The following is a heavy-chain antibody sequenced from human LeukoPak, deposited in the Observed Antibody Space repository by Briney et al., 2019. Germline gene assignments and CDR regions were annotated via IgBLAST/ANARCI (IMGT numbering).Heavy chain of an antibody. J-gene: IGHJ6*03. CDR3: ARLYGDYVPYYYYYMDV. CDR1: GYSISSGYY. D-gene: IGHD4-17*01. V-gene: IGHV4-38-2*01. Sequence: PSETLSLTCAVSGYSISSGYYWGWIRQPPGKGLEWIGSIYHSGSTYYNPSLKSRVTISVDTSKNQLSLKLSSVTAADTAVYYCARLYGDYVPYYYYYMDVWGKGTTVTVSS. CDR2: IYHSGST.